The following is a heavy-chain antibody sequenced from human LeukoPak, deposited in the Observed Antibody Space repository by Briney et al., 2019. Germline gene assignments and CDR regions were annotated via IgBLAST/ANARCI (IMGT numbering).Heavy chain of an antibody. Sequence: GGSLRLSCAASGFTVSSYDIHWVRQAPGKGPEWVAIIRYDGSNENYVDSVKGRFTISRDNSKKTLYLQMNSLRAEDTAVYYCARSRYNLDYWGQGTLVTVSS. J-gene: IGHJ4*02. CDR2: IRYDGSNE. D-gene: IGHD5-24*01. CDR3: ARSRYNLDY. V-gene: IGHV3-33*01. CDR1: GFTVSSYD.